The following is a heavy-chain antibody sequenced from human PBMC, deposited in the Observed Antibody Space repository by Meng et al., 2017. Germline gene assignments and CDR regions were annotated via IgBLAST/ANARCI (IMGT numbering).Heavy chain of an antibody. D-gene: IGHD2-21*02. CDR1: GGSFSGYY. J-gene: IGHJ4*02. CDR2: INHSGST. Sequence: QVKLQQWGAGHFTPSETRVLTCPVNGGSFSGYYWSWIRHPPGKGLEWIEEINHSGSTNYNPSLKSRVTISVDTSKNQFSLKLSSVTAADTAVYYCARVGKVVTAPLTYWGQGTLVTVSS. V-gene: IGHV4-34*01. CDR3: ARVGKVVTAPLTY.